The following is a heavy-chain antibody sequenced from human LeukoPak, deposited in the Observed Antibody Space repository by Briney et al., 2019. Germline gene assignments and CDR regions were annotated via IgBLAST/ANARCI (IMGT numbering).Heavy chain of an antibody. Sequence: KSSETLSLTCAVYGGSFSGYCWSWIRQPPGKGLEWIGEINHSGSTNYNPSLKSRVTISVDTSKNQFSLKLSSVTAADTAVYYCVRVGGASSILSAFDIWGQGAMVTVSS. V-gene: IGHV4-34*01. CDR2: INHSGST. D-gene: IGHD6-6*01. CDR1: GGSFSGYC. J-gene: IGHJ3*02. CDR3: VRVGGASSILSAFDI.